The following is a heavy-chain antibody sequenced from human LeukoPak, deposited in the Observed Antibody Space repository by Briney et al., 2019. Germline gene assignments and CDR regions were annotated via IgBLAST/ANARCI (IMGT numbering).Heavy chain of an antibody. CDR1: GGSISSSSYY. CDR3: VSDDYGADY. CDR2: IYYSGST. D-gene: IGHD4-17*01. Sequence: KPSETLSLTCTVSGGSISSSSYYWGWIRQPPGKGLEWIGSIYYSGSTYYDPSLKSRVTISVDTSKNQFSLKLSSVTAAYTAVYYCVSDDYGADYWGQGTLVTVSS. V-gene: IGHV4-39*07. J-gene: IGHJ4*02.